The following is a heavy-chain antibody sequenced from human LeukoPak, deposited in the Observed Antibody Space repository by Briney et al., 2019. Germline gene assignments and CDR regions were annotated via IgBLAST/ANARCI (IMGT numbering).Heavy chain of an antibody. J-gene: IGHJ5*02. D-gene: IGHD3-22*01. Sequence: SETLSLTCTVSGCSISSSSYYWGWIRQPPGKGLEWIGSIYYSGSTYYNPSLKSRVTISVDTSKNQFSLKLSSVTAADTAVYYCARVFATNYYDSSGYYSNWFDPWGQGTLVTVSS. CDR2: IYYSGST. CDR1: GCSISSSSYY. CDR3: ARVFATNYYDSSGYYSNWFDP. V-gene: IGHV4-39*07.